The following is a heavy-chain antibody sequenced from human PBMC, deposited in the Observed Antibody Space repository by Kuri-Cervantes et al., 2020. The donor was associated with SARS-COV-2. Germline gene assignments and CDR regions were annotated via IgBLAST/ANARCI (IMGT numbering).Heavy chain of an antibody. V-gene: IGHV3-66*02. Sequence: GGSLRLSCAASGFIVSSSYMSWVRQAPGKGLEWVSIIYAGGGTYYADSVKGQFTISRDIPKNTVLLQMNRLRPEDTAVYYCARSCTYARCSEYFQHWGQGTLVTVSS. J-gene: IGHJ1*01. CDR3: ARSCTYARCSEYFQH. CDR2: IYAGGGT. D-gene: IGHD2-8*01. CDR1: GFIVSSSY.